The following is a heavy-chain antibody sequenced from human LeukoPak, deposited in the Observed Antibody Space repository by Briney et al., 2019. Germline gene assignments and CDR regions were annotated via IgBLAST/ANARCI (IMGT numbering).Heavy chain of an antibody. J-gene: IGHJ5*02. Sequence: SVKVSCKTSGGTFLSHTFSWVRQAPGQGLEWMGKITPVINTANYTQTFQGRVSIYADKSTTTVYMDLSGLRPDDTAVYYCARVNLRGSNYNWFDPWGQGTRVTVSS. CDR3: ARVNLRGSNYNWFDP. D-gene: IGHD3-10*01. CDR2: ITPVINTA. V-gene: IGHV1-69*08. CDR1: GGTFLSHT.